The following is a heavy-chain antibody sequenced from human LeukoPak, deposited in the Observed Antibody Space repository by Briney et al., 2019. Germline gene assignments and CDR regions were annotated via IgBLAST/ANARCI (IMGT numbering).Heavy chain of an antibody. CDR2: IYDRGST. D-gene: IGHD5-24*01. V-gene: IGHV4-59*08. Sequence: SETLSLTCSVSGGSISGYYWSWIRQPPGKGLEWIGYIYDRGSTNHNPSLKSRVTISVDTSRNQFSLKLSSVTAADTAVYYCATTMATITYDAFDIWGQGTMVTVSS. CDR1: GGSISGYY. CDR3: ATTMATITYDAFDI. J-gene: IGHJ3*02.